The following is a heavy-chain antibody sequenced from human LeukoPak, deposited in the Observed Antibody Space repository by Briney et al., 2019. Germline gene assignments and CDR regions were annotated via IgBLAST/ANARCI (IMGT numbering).Heavy chain of an antibody. V-gene: IGHV4-34*01. D-gene: IGHD3-9*01. J-gene: IGHJ4*02. CDR2: INHSGST. CDR3: ARDLNDILTGYNYFDY. Sequence: SETLSPTCAVYGGSFSDYYWSWIRQPPGKGLEWIGEINHSGSTNYNPSLKSRVTISVDTSKNQFSLKLSSVTAADTAVYYCARDLNDILTGYNYFDYWGQGTLVTVSS. CDR1: GGSFSDYY.